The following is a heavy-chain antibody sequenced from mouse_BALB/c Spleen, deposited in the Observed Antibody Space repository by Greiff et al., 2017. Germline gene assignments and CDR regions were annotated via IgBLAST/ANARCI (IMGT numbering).Heavy chain of an antibody. Sequence: DVKLVESGGGLVKPGGSLKLSCAASGFTFSDYYMYWVRQTPEKRLEWVATISDGGSYTYYPDSVKGRFTISRDNAKNNLYLQMSSLKSEDTAMYYCAREGDGKGEDYWGQGTTLTVSP. CDR3: AREGDGKGEDY. D-gene: IGHD1-2*01. CDR2: ISDGGSYT. V-gene: IGHV5-4*02. J-gene: IGHJ2*01. CDR1: GFTFSDYY.